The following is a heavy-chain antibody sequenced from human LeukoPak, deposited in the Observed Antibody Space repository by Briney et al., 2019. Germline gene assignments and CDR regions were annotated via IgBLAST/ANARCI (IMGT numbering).Heavy chain of an antibody. D-gene: IGHD6-19*01. J-gene: IGHJ6*03. CDR1: GGSFSGYY. CDR2: INHSGST. CDR3: ARGLIAVAGYYYYYMDV. V-gene: IGHV4-34*01. Sequence: SETLSLTCAVYGGSFSGYYWSWIRQPPGKGLEWIGEINHSGSTNYNPSLKSRVTISVDTSKNQFSLKLSSVTAADTAVYYCARGLIAVAGYYYYYMDVWGKGTTVTVPS.